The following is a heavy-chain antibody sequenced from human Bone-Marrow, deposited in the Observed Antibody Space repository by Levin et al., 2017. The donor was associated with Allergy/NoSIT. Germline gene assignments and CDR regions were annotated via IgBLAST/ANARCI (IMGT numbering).Heavy chain of an antibody. CDR3: AREGDKYAYWLDY. CDR2: AYHSGST. CDR1: GGSIRNYY. J-gene: IGHJ4*02. V-gene: IGHV4-59*01. D-gene: IGHD3-16*01. Sequence: SETLSLTFTVSGGSIRNYYWSWIRQSPGKGLEWIGYAYHSGSTSYNPSLKSRVTMSLDTSKSHFSLQLKSVTAADAAVYFCAREGDKYAYWLDYWGQGILVTVSS.